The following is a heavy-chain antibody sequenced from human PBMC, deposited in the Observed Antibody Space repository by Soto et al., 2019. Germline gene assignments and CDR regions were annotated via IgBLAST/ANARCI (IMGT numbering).Heavy chain of an antibody. D-gene: IGHD2-2*01. CDR1: GGTFSSYA. CDR3: ARDYSVVPAAMGLFDP. CDR2: IIPIFGTA. Sequence: SVKVSCKASGGTFSSYAISWVRQAPGQGLEWMGGIIPIFGTANYAQKFQGRVTITADESTSTAYMELSSLRSEDTAVYYCARDYSVVPAAMGLFDPWGQGTLVTVSS. V-gene: IGHV1-69*13. J-gene: IGHJ5*02.